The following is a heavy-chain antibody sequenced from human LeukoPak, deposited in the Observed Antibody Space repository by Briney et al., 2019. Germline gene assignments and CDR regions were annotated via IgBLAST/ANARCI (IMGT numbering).Heavy chain of an antibody. Sequence: GGSLRLSCVPSGFTVSSHYISWFRQAPGKGLEWVSVVFTTGTTYYADSVKGRFTLSRDTLKNTVYLQMNSLRAEDTAVYYCAKMGGNWGNFDYWGQGTLVAVSS. V-gene: IGHV3-53*01. J-gene: IGHJ4*02. D-gene: IGHD7-27*01. CDR1: GFTVSSHY. CDR2: VFTTGTT. CDR3: AKMGGNWGNFDY.